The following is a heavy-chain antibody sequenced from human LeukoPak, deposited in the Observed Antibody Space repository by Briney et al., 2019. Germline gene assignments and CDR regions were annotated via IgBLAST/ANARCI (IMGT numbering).Heavy chain of an antibody. CDR2: ISGDGGST. J-gene: IGHJ4*02. CDR1: GFSFDDYT. Sequence: AGSLRLSCAVSGFSFDDYTMHWVRQPPGKGLEWVSLISGDGGSTFYAASVKGRFSLSRDKSKNSLYLQMHSLRSEDTALYYCARESESSGWYDYWGQGTLVTVSS. CDR3: ARESESSGWYDY. V-gene: IGHV3-43*01. D-gene: IGHD6-19*01.